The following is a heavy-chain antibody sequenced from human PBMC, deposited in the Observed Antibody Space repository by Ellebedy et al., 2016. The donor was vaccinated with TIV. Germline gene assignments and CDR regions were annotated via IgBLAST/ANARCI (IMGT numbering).Heavy chain of an antibody. Sequence: SGPTLVXPTQPLTLTCTFSGFSLSTSGMCVSWIRQPPGKALEWLALIDWDDDKYYSTSLKSRLTITKDTSKNQVVLTMTNMDPVDTATYYCAHSIYYDSSGYYLHVWGQGTTVTVSS. CDR2: IDWDDDK. D-gene: IGHD3-22*01. J-gene: IGHJ6*02. CDR3: AHSIYYDSSGYYLHV. CDR1: GFSLSTSGMC. V-gene: IGHV2-70*12.